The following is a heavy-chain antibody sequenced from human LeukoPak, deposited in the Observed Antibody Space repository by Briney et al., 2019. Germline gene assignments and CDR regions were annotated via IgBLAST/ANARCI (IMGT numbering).Heavy chain of an antibody. D-gene: IGHD3-10*02. CDR2: ISSNGGST. Sequence: PGGSLRLSCAASGFTVSSNYMSWVRQAPGKGLEYVSAISSNGGSTYYADSVKGRFTISRDDSKKTLYLQMNSLRAEDTAVYYCAKGLFGYYYYGMDVWGQGTTVTVSS. CDR1: GFTVSSNY. CDR3: AKGLFGYYYYGMDV. V-gene: IGHV3-23*01. J-gene: IGHJ6*02.